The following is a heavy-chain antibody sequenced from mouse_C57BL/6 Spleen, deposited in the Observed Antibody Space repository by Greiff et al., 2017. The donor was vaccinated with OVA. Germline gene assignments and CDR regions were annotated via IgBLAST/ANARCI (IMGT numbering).Heavy chain of an antibody. CDR3: ARMIYYSKEGFAY. V-gene: IGHV5-4*03. CDR2: ISDGGSYT. J-gene: IGHJ3*01. CDR1: GFTFSSYA. D-gene: IGHD2-5*01. Sequence: EVMLVESGGGLVKPGGSLKLSCAASGFTFSSYAMSWVRQTPEKRLAWVATISDGGSYTYYPDNVKGRFTISRDNAKNNLYLQMSHLKSEDTAMYYCARMIYYSKEGFAYWGQGTLVTVSA.